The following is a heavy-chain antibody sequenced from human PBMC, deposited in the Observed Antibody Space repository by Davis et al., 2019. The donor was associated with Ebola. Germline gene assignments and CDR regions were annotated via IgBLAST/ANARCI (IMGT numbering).Heavy chain of an antibody. J-gene: IGHJ4*01. V-gene: IGHV3-7*01. CDR3: ARLPSGVGRALDY. D-gene: IGHD5-12*01. CDR1: GFSVTTQY. Sequence: GESLKISCTVSGFSVTTQYMTWVRQAPGKGLEWVAHINPDGTRKQYVDSVEGRFTISRDNAKNSLLLQLNSLRAEDTALYHCARLPSGVGRALDYWGHGTLVTVSS. CDR2: INPDGTRK.